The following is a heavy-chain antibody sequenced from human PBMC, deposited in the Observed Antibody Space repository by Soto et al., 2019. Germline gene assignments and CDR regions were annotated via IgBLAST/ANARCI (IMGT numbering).Heavy chain of an antibody. J-gene: IGHJ6*02. V-gene: IGHV4-31*03. CDR1: GGSISSGGYY. D-gene: IGHD6-13*01. Sequence: QVQLQESGPGLVKPSQTLSLTCTVSGGSISSGGYYWSWIRQHPGKGLEWIGYIYYSGSTYYNPSLKSRVTISVDTSKNQFSLKLSSVTAADTAVYYCARVNLAAANYYYYGMDVWGQGTTVTVSS. CDR3: ARVNLAAANYYYYGMDV. CDR2: IYYSGST.